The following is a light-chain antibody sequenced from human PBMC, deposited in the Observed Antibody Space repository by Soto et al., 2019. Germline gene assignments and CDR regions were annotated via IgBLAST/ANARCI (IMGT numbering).Light chain of an antibody. CDR3: SSYTSRSSDVV. CDR1: TSDFGTYNY. V-gene: IGLV2-14*01. J-gene: IGLJ2*01. CDR2: EVS. Sequence: QSALTQPASVSGSPGQSITISCTGATSDFGTYNYVSWYQQHPGKAPKLMIYEVSNRPSGVSNRFSGSKSGNTATLTMSGPQAEDEADYYCSSYTSRSSDVVFGGGTKLTVL.